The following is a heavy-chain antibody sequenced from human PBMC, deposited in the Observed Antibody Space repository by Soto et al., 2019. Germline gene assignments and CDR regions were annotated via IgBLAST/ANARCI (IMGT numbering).Heavy chain of an antibody. CDR2: IYYSGST. CDR1: GGSISSYY. V-gene: IGHV4-59*01. J-gene: IGHJ4*02. D-gene: IGHD6-19*01. Sequence: ASETLSLTCTVSGGSISSYYWSWIRQPPGKGLEWIGYIYYSGSTNYNPSLKSRVTISVDTSKNQFSLKLSSVTAADTAVYYCARVKQWLNFDYWGQGTLVTVSS. CDR3: ARVKQWLNFDY.